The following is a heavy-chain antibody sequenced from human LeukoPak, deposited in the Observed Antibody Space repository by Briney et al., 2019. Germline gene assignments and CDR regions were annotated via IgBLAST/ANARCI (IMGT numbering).Heavy chain of an antibody. J-gene: IGHJ4*02. CDR2: FDPEDGET. D-gene: IGHD1-26*01. CDR1: GYTLTELS. Sequence: ASVKVSCKVSGYTLTELSMHWVRQAHGKGLEWMGGFDPEDGETIYAQTFQGRVTMTEDTSTDTAYMELSSLRSEDTAVYFCATDSVGATGAFDYWGQGTLVTVSS. CDR3: ATDSVGATGAFDY. V-gene: IGHV1-24*01.